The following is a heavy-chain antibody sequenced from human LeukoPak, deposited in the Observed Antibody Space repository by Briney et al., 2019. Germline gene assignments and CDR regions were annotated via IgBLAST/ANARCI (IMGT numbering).Heavy chain of an antibody. CDR1: GFTFSSYA. CDR2: ISGSGGST. J-gene: IGHJ3*02. Sequence: LAGGSLRLSCAASGFTFSSYAMSWVRQAPGKGLEWVPAISGSGGSTYYADSVKGRFTISRDNSKNTLYLQMNSLRAEDTAVYYCAKEAGRFLEWKQDAFDIWGQGTMVTVSS. D-gene: IGHD3-3*01. CDR3: AKEAGRFLEWKQDAFDI. V-gene: IGHV3-23*01.